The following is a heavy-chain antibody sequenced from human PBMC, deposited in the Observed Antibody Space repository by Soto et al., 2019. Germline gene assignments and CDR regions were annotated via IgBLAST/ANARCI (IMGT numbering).Heavy chain of an antibody. J-gene: IGHJ4*02. CDR2: ISSSSSYI. V-gene: IGHV3-21*01. CDR3: ARDGGYSGYDRPGGDYYFDY. CDR1: GFTFSSYS. D-gene: IGHD5-12*01. Sequence: EVQLVESGGGLVKPGGSLRLSCAASGFTFSSYSMNWVRQAPGKGLEWVSSISSSSSYIYYAGSVKGRFTISRDNAKNSLYLQMNSLRAEDTAVYYCARDGGYSGYDRPGGDYYFDYWGQGTLVTVSS.